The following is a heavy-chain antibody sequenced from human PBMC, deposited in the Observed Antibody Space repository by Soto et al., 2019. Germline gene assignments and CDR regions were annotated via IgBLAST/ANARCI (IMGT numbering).Heavy chain of an antibody. CDR1: GFTFSDST. CDR3: AKYSGTASIPAA. D-gene: IGHD1-26*01. V-gene: IGHV3-73*01. Sequence: PGGSLRLSCVVCGFTFSDSTIHWVRQASGKGLEWVGRIGGKSEDYVTSYGESVRGRFSISRDDSKNTAYLQMNRLKTEDTAVFYCAKYSGTASIPAALGQGTLVTVSS. CDR2: IGGKSEDYVT. J-gene: IGHJ5*01.